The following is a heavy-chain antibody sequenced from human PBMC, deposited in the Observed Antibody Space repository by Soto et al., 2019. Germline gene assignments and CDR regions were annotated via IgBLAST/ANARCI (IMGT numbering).Heavy chain of an antibody. J-gene: IGHJ4*02. Sequence: GGSLRLSCAASGFTFSSYGMHWVRQAPGKGLGWVAVISYDGSNKYYADSVKGRFTISRDNSKNTLYLQMNSLRAEDTAVYYCAKDRHAERLDYWGQGSPVPVSS. D-gene: IGHD1-1*01. CDR1: GFTFSSYG. CDR3: AKDRHAERLDY. V-gene: IGHV3-30*18. CDR2: ISYDGSNK.